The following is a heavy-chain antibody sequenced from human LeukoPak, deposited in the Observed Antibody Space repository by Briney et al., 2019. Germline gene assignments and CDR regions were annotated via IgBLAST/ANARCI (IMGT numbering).Heavy chain of an antibody. Sequence: GGSLRLSCAASGFAFSSYWMSWVRQAPGKGLEWVANIRQDGSEKNYVDSVKGRFTISRDNAKNSLYLQMNSLRAEDTAVYYCARGGYVWGNYRLDYFDYWGQGTLVTVSS. D-gene: IGHD3-16*02. CDR2: IRQDGSEK. CDR3: ARGGYVWGNYRLDYFDY. J-gene: IGHJ4*02. CDR1: GFAFSSYW. V-gene: IGHV3-7*01.